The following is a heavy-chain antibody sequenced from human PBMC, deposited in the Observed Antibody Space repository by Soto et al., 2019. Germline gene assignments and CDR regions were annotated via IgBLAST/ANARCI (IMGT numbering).Heavy chain of an antibody. CDR1: GYTFTNYG. J-gene: IGHJ4*02. CDR3: ARDSPPVDY. V-gene: IGHV1-18*01. Sequence: QVQLVQSGAEVKKPGASVKVSYKASGYTFTNYGISWGRQAPGQGLEWMGWISAYNGNIKYAQKVHGRVTMPTYTSTRTAYMELRSLRSAETAVYYCARDSPPVDYWGRGTLVTVSS. CDR2: ISAYNGNI.